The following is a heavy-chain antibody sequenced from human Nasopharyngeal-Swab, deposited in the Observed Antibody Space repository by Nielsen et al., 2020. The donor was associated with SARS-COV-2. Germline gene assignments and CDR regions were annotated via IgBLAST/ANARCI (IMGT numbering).Heavy chain of an antibody. CDR1: GFTFSSYA. J-gene: IGHJ4*02. CDR2: ISGSGGST. V-gene: IGHV3-23*01. Sequence: GESLKISCAASGFTFSSYAMNWVRQAPGKGLEWVSAISGSGGSTYYADSMKGRFTISRDNSKNTLYLQMNSLRAGDTAVYYCARVNTYYFQSGGSSHFDYWGQGTLVTVSS. D-gene: IGHD3-22*01. CDR3: ARVNTYYFQSGGSSHFDY.